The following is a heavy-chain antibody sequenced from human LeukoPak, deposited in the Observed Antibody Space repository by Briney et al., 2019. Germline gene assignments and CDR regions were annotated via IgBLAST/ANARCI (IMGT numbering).Heavy chain of an antibody. CDR3: ARRSKAVAGLAFDL. V-gene: IGHV4-59*08. J-gene: IGHJ3*01. D-gene: IGHD6-19*01. Sequence: SETLSLTCTVSGGSISSYYWTWIRQPPGKGLEWLGYIYYTGNTNYNPSLKSRVPISVDTSKHHFSLKLRSLTAEEQVLYYCARRSKAVAGLAFDLWGRGTMVTVSS. CDR2: IYYTGNT. CDR1: GGSISSYY.